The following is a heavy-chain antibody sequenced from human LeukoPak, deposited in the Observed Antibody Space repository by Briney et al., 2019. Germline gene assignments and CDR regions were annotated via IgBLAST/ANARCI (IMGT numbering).Heavy chain of an antibody. CDR1: GFTFSDFP. V-gene: IGHV3-30-3*01. CDR2: ISYDGSSK. CDR3: ARAPYH. Sequence: GGSLRLSCAASGFTFSDFPMNWVRQAPGKGPEWVARISYDGSSKNYADSVKGRFTNSRDNSNNTLYLQMNSLRAEDTAVYYCARAPYHWGQGTLVTVSS. J-gene: IGHJ5*02.